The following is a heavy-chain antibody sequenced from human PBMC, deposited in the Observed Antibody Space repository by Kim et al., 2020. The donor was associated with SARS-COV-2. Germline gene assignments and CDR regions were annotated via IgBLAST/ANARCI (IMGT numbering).Heavy chain of an antibody. D-gene: IGHD6-19*01. CDR2: INPSGGST. V-gene: IGHV1-46*01. CDR1: GYTFTSYY. J-gene: IGHJ4*02. Sequence: ASVKVSCKASGYTFTSYYMHWVRQAPGQGLEWMGIINPSGGSTSYAQKFQGRVTMTRDTSTSTVYMELSSLRSEDTAVYYCARAPGGGIAVAGWGGPFDYWGQGTLVTVSS. CDR3: ARAPGGGIAVAGWGGPFDY.